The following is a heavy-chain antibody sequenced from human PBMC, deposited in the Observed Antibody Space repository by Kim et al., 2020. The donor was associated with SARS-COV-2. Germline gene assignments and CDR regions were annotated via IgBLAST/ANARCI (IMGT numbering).Heavy chain of an antibody. D-gene: IGHD2-2*01. CDR3: ASPGGGLYQLPSVIAFDI. CDR1: GGSISSSSYY. V-gene: IGHV4-39*01. Sequence: SETLSLTCTVSGGSISSSSYYWGWIRQPPGKGLEWIGSIYYSGSTYYNPSLKSRVTISVDTSKNQFSLKLSSVTAADTAVYYCASPGGGLYQLPSVIAFDIWGQGTMVTVSS. J-gene: IGHJ3*02. CDR2: IYYSGST.